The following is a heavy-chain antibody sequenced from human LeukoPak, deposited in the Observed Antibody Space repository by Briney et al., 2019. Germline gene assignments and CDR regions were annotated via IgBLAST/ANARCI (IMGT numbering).Heavy chain of an antibody. CDR2: IWYDGSNK. V-gene: IGHV3-33*08. Sequence: GGSLRLSCAASGFSFRTYSVHWVRQAPGRGLEWVAVIWYDGSNKYYADSVKGRFTISRDNSKNTLYLQMNSLRAEDTAVYYCARDSSPSHYYYGMDVWGQGTTVTVSS. J-gene: IGHJ6*02. CDR1: GFSFRTYS. CDR3: ARDSSPSHYYYGMDV.